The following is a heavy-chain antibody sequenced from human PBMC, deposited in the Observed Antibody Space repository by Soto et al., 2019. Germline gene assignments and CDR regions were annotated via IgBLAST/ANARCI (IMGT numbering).Heavy chain of an antibody. CDR3: ARGRRIAAAGIYYYYYGMDV. D-gene: IGHD6-13*01. CDR1: GGTFSSYA. J-gene: IGHJ6*02. CDR2: IIPILGTA. V-gene: IGHV1-69*13. Sequence: SLKVSCKASGGTFSSYAISCVRQAPGQGLEWMGGIIPILGTANYAQKFQGRVTITADESTSTAYMELSSLRSEDTAVYYCARGRRIAAAGIYYYYYGMDVWGQGTTVTVSS.